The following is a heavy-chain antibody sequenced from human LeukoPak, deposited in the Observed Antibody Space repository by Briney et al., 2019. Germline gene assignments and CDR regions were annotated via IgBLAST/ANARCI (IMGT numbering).Heavy chain of an antibody. CDR1: GFTFSSYS. J-gene: IGHJ4*02. CDR2: ISSSSSYI. Sequence: SGGSLRLSCAASGFTFSSYSMNWVRQAPGKGLEWVSSISSSSSYIYYADSVKGRFTISRDNAKNSLYLQMNSLGAEDTAVYYCAREGYCSGGSCYVLDYWGQGTLVTVSS. D-gene: IGHD2-15*01. V-gene: IGHV3-21*01. CDR3: AREGYCSGGSCYVLDY.